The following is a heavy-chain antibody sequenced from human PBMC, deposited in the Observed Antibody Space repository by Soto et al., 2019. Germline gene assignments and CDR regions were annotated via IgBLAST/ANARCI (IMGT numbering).Heavy chain of an antibody. J-gene: IGHJ4*02. D-gene: IGHD3-16*01. Sequence: QVQLVESGGGVVQPGRSLRLSCAASGFTFSSYAMHWVRRAPGKGLEWMAVMSYDGSKKYYAGSVKGRFTIARDNSKNKLYLQMKSLRPEDAALYYCARDGGAYGGQGTLVIVSS. V-gene: IGHV3-30-3*01. CDR1: GFTFSSYA. CDR3: ARDGGAY. CDR2: MSYDGSKK.